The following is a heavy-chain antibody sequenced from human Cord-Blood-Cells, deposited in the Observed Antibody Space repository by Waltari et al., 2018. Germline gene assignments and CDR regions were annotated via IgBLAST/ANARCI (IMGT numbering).Heavy chain of an antibody. Sequence: EVQLVETGGGLIQPGGSLRLSCAASGFTVSSNYMSWVRQAPGQGLEWVSVIYSGGSTYYADSVKGRFTISRDNSKNTLYLQMNSLRAEDTAVYYCARASSADDAFDIWGQGTMVTVSS. CDR1: GFTVSSNY. V-gene: IGHV3-53*02. CDR3: ARASSADDAFDI. CDR2: IYSGGST. D-gene: IGHD6-6*01. J-gene: IGHJ3*02.